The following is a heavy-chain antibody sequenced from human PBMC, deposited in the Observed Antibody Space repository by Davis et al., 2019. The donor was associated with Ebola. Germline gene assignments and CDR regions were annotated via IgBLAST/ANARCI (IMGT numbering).Heavy chain of an antibody. Sequence: SLKISCAASGFTFDDYAIHWVRQPPGKGLEWVSGISWNSGTIGYAGSVKGRFTISRDNAKNSLYLQMNSLRAEDTALYFCAKDLAGNFWSGYRGNYYSYGVDVWGQGTTVTVSS. CDR1: GFTFDDYA. J-gene: IGHJ6*02. CDR2: ISWNSGTI. V-gene: IGHV3-9*01. CDR3: AKDLAGNFWSGYRGNYYSYGVDV. D-gene: IGHD3-3*01.